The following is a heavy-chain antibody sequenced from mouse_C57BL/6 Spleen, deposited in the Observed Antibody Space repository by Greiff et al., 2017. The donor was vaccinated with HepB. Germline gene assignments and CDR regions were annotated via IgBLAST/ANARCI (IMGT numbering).Heavy chain of an antibody. D-gene: IGHD2-1*01. CDR3: AIYGNYYAMDY. CDR1: GYAFSSYW. V-gene: IGHV1-80*01. Sequence: QVQLKESGAELVKPGASVKISCKASGYAFSSYWMNWVKQRPGKGLEWIGQIYPGDGDTNYNGKFKGKATLTADKSSSTAYMQLSSLTSEDSAVYFCAIYGNYYAMDYWGQGTSVTVSS. J-gene: IGHJ4*01. CDR2: IYPGDGDT.